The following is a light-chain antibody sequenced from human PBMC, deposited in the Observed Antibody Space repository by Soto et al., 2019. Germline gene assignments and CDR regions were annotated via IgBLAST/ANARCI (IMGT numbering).Light chain of an antibody. CDR1: SGSVSTSHF. V-gene: IGLV8-61*01. Sequence: QAVVTQAPSLSVSPGGTVTLTCGLSSGSVSTSHFPNWYQQTPGQPPRTLIYGTKTRSSGVPDRFSGSILGIRAALTITGAQADDESDCYCVLYVGSGIWVFGGGTKLTVL. CDR2: GTK. CDR3: VLYVGSGIWV. J-gene: IGLJ3*02.